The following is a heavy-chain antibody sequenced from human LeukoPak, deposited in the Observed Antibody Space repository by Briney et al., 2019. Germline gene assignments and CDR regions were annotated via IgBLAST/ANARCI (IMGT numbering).Heavy chain of an antibody. Sequence: GGSLRRSCAASGFTFSNYAMTWVRQAPGKGLEWVSSISSSSTYIYYADSLEGRFTISRDNVRNSLYLQMNSLRAEDTAVYYCAGDYEGNLAFDIWGQGTMVTVSS. CDR1: GFTFSNYA. D-gene: IGHD4-23*01. CDR2: ISSSSTYI. V-gene: IGHV3-21*01. CDR3: AGDYEGNLAFDI. J-gene: IGHJ3*02.